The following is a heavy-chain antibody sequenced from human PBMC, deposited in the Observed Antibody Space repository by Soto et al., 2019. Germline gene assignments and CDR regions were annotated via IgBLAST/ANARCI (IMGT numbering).Heavy chain of an antibody. CDR1: GGSISSSNW. CDR3: ARGAQYGSGSLAY. J-gene: IGHJ4*02. D-gene: IGHD3-10*01. V-gene: IGHV4-4*02. CDR2: IYHGGST. Sequence: QVQLQESGPGLVKPSGTLSLTCAVSGGSISSSNWWSWVRQPPGKGLEWIGEIYHGGSTNYNPSLESRVTISVDKSKNQFSLNLSSVTAADTAVYYCARGAQYGSGSLAYWGQGTLVTVSS.